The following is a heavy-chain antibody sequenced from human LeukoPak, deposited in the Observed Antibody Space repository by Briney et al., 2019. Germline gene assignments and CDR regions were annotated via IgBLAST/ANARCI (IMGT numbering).Heavy chain of an antibody. CDR1: GGTFSSYA. V-gene: IGHV1-69*04. CDR2: VNPILGIA. D-gene: IGHD3-10*01. J-gene: IGHJ1*01. Sequence: ASVKVSCKASGGTFSSYAISWVRQAPGQGLEWMGRVNPILGIANYAQKFQGRVTITADKSTSTAYMELSSLRSEDTAVYYCASTDYYGSGSYYFSENRGYFQHWGQGTLVTVSS. CDR3: ASTDYYGSGSYYFSENRGYFQH.